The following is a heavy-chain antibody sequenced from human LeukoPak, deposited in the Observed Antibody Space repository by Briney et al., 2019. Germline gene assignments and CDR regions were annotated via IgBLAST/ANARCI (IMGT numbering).Heavy chain of an antibody. CDR3: ARGLWFGEYNWFDP. V-gene: IGHV4-59*01. D-gene: IGHD3-10*01. CDR2: IYSSGST. J-gene: IGHJ5*02. CDR1: GGFIGSYY. Sequence: PSETLSLTCTVSGGFIGSYYWSWIRQPPGKGLEWIGYIYSSGSTNYNPSLKSRVTISVDTSKNQFSLKLSSVTAADTAVSYCARGLWFGEYNWFDPWGQGTLVTVSS.